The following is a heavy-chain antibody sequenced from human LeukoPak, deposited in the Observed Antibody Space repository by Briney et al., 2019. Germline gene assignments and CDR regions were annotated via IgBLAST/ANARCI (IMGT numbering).Heavy chain of an antibody. D-gene: IGHD3-9*01. J-gene: IGHJ4*02. Sequence: GASVKVSCKASGYTFTSHGISWVRQAPGQGLEWMGWISAYNGNTNYAQKLQGRVTMTTDTSTSTAYMELRSLRSDDTAVYYCARGTADILTGYYMPLDYWGQGTLVTVSS. CDR3: ARGTADILTGYYMPLDY. CDR1: GYTFTSHG. CDR2: ISAYNGNT. V-gene: IGHV1-18*01.